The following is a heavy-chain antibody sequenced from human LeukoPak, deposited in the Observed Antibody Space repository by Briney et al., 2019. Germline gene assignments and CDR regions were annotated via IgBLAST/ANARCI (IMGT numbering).Heavy chain of an antibody. D-gene: IGHD1-14*01. J-gene: IGHJ6*02. Sequence: ASVKVSCKASGYTFTSYGISWVRQAPGQGLEWMGWISAYNGNTNYAQKLQGRVTMTTDTSTSTAYMELRSLGSDDTAVYYCARANSGTVTPYYYGMDVWGQGTTVTVSS. CDR2: ISAYNGNT. CDR1: GYTFTSYG. V-gene: IGHV1-18*01. CDR3: ARANSGTVTPYYYGMDV.